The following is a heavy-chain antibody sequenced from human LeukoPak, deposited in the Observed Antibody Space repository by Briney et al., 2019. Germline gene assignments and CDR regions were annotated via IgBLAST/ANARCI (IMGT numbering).Heavy chain of an antibody. D-gene: IGHD3-16*02. CDR2: ISSSSSYI. V-gene: IGHV3-21*01. J-gene: IGHJ4*02. CDR1: GFTFSSYS. CDR3: ASLSVWGSYRSRNPPFDY. Sequence: PGGSLRLSCAASGFTFSSYSMNWVRQAPGKGLEWVSSISSSSSYIYYTDSVKGRFTISRDNAKNSLYLQMNSLRAEDTAVYYCASLSVWGSYRSRNPPFDYWGQGTLVTVSS.